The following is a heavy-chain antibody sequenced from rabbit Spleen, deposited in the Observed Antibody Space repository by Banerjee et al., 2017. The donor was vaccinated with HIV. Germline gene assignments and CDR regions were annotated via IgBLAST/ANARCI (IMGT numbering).Heavy chain of an antibody. CDR3: ARDLPDIIGWNFGF. V-gene: IGHV1S45*01. CDR1: GIDFSSGYY. Sequence: QQQLEESGGGLVKPGGTLTLTCKASGIDFSSGYYMCWVRQAPGKGLEWIACIYTGGSGYTYYASWASGRFTISRTSSTTVTLQMTSLTAADTATYFCARDLPDIIGWNFGFWGPGTLVTVS. D-gene: IGHD1-1*01. CDR2: IYTGGSGYT. J-gene: IGHJ3*01.